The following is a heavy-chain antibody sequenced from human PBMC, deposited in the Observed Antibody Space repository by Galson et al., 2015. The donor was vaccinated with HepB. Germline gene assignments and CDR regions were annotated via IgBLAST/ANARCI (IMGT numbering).Heavy chain of an antibody. Sequence: SVKVSCKASGYTFTGYYMHWVRQAPGQGLEWMGWINAGNGNTKYSQKFQGRVTITRDTSASTAYMELSSLRSEDTAVYYCARDPAYYYDSSGYEDYWGQGTLVTVSS. CDR1: GYTFTGYY. CDR2: INAGNGNT. V-gene: IGHV1-3*01. CDR3: ARDPAYYYDSSGYEDY. J-gene: IGHJ4*02. D-gene: IGHD3-22*01.